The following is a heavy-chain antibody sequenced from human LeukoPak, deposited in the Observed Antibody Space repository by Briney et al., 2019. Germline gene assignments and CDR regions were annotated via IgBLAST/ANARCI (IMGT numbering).Heavy chain of an antibody. Sequence: GRSLRLSCAASGFSFSVYGMHWVRQAPGKGLEWVAVIWDDGSYKYYADSVKGRFTISRDNSKNSLYLQMNSLRAEDTAVYYCARSGRSGFDYWGQGTLVTVSS. CDR2: IWDDGSYK. V-gene: IGHV3-33*01. CDR3: ARSGRSGFDY. J-gene: IGHJ4*02. D-gene: IGHD2-15*01. CDR1: GFSFSVYG.